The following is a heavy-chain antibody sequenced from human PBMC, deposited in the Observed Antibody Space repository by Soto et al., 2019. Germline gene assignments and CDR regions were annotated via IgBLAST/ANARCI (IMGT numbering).Heavy chain of an antibody. Sequence: SVKVSCKASGGTFSSYAISWVRQAPGQGLEWMGGIIPIFGTANYAQKFQGRVTITADKSTSTAYMELSSLRSEDTAVYYCASRLDYDSSVFAWWFDPWGQEPWSPSPQ. V-gene: IGHV1-69*06. CDR2: IIPIFGTA. J-gene: IGHJ5*02. CDR1: GGTFSSYA. D-gene: IGHD3-22*01. CDR3: ASRLDYDSSVFAWWFDP.